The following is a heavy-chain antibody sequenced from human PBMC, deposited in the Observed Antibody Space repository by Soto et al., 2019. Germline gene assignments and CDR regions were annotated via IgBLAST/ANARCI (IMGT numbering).Heavy chain of an antibody. D-gene: IGHD5-12*01. CDR2: FSGSSGNS. J-gene: IGHJ4*02. CDR3: ANRGHNFFDY. V-gene: IGHV3-23*01. CDR1: GYTFSSSI. Sequence: EVQLLESGGNLVQPGGSLRLSCAGSGYTFSSSIMSWVRQAPGKGLEWVSTFSGSSGNSYYADSGKGRFTISRDNSKNTLYLQMNSLRAEDTALYYCANRGHNFFDYWGQGTLVTVSS.